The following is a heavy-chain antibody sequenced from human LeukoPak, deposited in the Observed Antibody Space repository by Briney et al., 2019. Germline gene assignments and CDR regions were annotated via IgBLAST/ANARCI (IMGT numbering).Heavy chain of an antibody. J-gene: IGHJ4*02. CDR1: GGSISRGDYY. CDR3: ARKDGSSYYFDN. D-gene: IGHD2-15*01. Sequence: SETLSLTCTVSGGSISRGDYYWTWIRQPPGRGLEWIGYIYDSGNTYYNPSLKSRLSISLDTSRNQFSLRLSSVSAADTAVYYCARKDGSSYYFDNWGQGTLVTVSS. CDR2: IYDSGNT. V-gene: IGHV4-30-4*01.